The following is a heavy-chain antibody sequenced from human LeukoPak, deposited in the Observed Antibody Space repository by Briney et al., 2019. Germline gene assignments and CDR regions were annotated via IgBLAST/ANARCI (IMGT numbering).Heavy chain of an antibody. J-gene: IGHJ6*04. CDR2: INHSGST. Sequence: SETLSLTCAVYGGSFSGYYWSWIRQPPGKGLAWIGEINHSGSTNYNPSLKSRVTISVDTSKNQFSLKLSSVTAADTAVYYCCTSGGHWCSSSSCYYYYGMDVWGKGATVTVSS. D-gene: IGHD6-13*01. V-gene: IGHV4-34*01. CDR1: GGSFSGYY. CDR3: CTSGGHWCSSSSCYYYYGMDV.